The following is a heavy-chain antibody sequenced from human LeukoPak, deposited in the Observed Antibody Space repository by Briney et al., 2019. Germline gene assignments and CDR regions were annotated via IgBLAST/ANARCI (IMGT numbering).Heavy chain of an antibody. CDR2: TSYDGSNK. CDR3: ARDPSGSSPIDP. Sequence: PGGSLRLSCAASGFTFSSYAMHWVRQAPGKGLEWVAVTSYDGSNKYYADSVKGRFTISRDNSKNTLYLQMNSLRAEDTAAYYCARDPSGSSPIDPWGQGTLVTVSS. D-gene: IGHD1-26*01. CDR1: GFTFSSYA. J-gene: IGHJ5*02. V-gene: IGHV3-30*04.